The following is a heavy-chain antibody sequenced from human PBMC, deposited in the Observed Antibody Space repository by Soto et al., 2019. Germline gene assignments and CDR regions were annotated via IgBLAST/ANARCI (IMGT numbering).Heavy chain of an antibody. J-gene: IGHJ4*02. CDR2: ISPYDDNT. CDR1: GYTFTSYG. D-gene: IGHD2-21*02. V-gene: IGHV1-18*01. CDR3: ARSIVVVTALDY. Sequence: ASVKVSCKASGYTFTSYGISWVRQAPGQGLEWLGWISPYDDNTNYAQKLQGRVTMTTDTSTSTAYMELSSLRSEDTAVYYCARSIVVVTALDYWGQGTLVTVSS.